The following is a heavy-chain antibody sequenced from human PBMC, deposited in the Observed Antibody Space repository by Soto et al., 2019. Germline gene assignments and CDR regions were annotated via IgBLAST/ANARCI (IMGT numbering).Heavy chain of an antibody. J-gene: IGHJ6*02. D-gene: IGHD2-2*01. CDR3: ARVASAARLDYYYYGMDV. CDR2: IIPIFGTA. Sequence: QVQLVQSGAEVKKPGSSVKVSCKASGGTFSSYAISWVRQAPGQGLEWMGGIIPIFGTANYAQKFQGRVTITADESTSTAYMELSSLRSEDTAVYYCARVASAARLDYYYYGMDVWGQWTTVTVSS. V-gene: IGHV1-69*01. CDR1: GGTFSSYA.